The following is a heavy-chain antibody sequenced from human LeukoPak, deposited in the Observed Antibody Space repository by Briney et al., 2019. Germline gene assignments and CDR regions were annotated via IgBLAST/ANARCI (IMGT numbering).Heavy chain of an antibody. Sequence: GGSLRLSCAASGFTFSSYSMNWVRQAPGKGLEWVSSISSSSSYIYYADSVKGRFTISRDNAKNSLYLQMNSLRAEDTAVYYCARVNSRGYYDSSGYFPFPFDYWGQGTLVTVSS. V-gene: IGHV3-21*01. CDR1: GFTFSSYS. D-gene: IGHD3-22*01. CDR3: ARVNSRGYYDSSGYFPFPFDY. J-gene: IGHJ4*02. CDR2: ISSSSSYI.